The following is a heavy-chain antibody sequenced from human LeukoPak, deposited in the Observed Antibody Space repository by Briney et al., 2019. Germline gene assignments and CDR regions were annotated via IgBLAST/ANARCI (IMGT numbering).Heavy chain of an antibody. CDR1: GFTFSSYW. CDR3: ASGLLWFGELHDY. CDR2: IKQDGSEK. D-gene: IGHD3-10*01. Sequence: PGGSLRLSCAASGFTFSSYWMSWVRQAPGKGLEWVANIKQDGSEKYYVDSVKGRFTISRDNAKNSLYLQMNSLRAEDTAVYYCASGLLWFGELHDYWGQGTLVTVSS. V-gene: IGHV3-7*01. J-gene: IGHJ4*02.